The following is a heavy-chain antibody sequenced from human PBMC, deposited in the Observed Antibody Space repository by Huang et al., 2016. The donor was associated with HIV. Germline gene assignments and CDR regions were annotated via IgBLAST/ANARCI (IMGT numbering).Heavy chain of an antibody. J-gene: IGHJ4*02. CDR3: ARSAYGDLDY. D-gene: IGHD4-17*01. V-gene: IGHV1-8*02. CDR2: MNPNTGNT. CDR1: GYTFTNYD. Sequence: QVHLVQSGAEVKKPGASVKVSCKASGYTFTNYDINWVGQAPGRGLGWMGWMNPNTGNTGFAQSFQGRVTMTRKTSITTAYMELTSLTSEDTAVYYCARSAYGDLDYWGLGTLVIVSS.